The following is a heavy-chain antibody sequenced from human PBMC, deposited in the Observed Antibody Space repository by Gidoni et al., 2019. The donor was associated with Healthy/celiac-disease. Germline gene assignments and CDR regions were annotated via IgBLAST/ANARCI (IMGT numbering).Heavy chain of an antibody. J-gene: IGHJ6*02. CDR2: TYYRSKWYN. CDR1: GASVPSNSAA. V-gene: IGHV6-1*01. CDR3: ARGPNSIQGDYYYGMDV. D-gene: IGHD4-4*01. Sequence: QVQLQQSGPGLVKPSQTLSLTCAISGASVPSNSAAWNWIRQSPSRGLEWLGRTYYRSKWYNDYAVSVKSRITINPDTSKNQFSLQLNSVTPEDTAVYYCARGPNSIQGDYYYGMDVWGQGTTVTVSS.